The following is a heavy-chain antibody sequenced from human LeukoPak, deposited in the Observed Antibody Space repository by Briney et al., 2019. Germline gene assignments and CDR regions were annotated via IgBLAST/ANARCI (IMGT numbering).Heavy chain of an antibody. V-gene: IGHV1-46*01. CDR3: ARDPGYYFDY. J-gene: IGHJ4*02. CDR2: INPSGGST. Sequence: ASVKVSCKASGYTFTSYGISWVRQAPGQGLEWMGIINPSGGSTSYAQKFQGRVTMTRDTSTSTVYMELSSLRSEDTAVYYCARDPGYYFDYWGQGTLVTVSS. CDR1: GYTFTSYG.